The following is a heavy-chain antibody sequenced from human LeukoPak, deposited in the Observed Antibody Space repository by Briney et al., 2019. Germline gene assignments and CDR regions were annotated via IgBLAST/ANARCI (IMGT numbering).Heavy chain of an antibody. D-gene: IGHD6-13*01. V-gene: IGHV4-38-2*02. Sequence: SGTLSLTCTVSGYSISSGYYWGWIRQPPGKGLEWIGSIYHSGSTSYNPSLKSRVTISVDTSKNQFSLKLNSVTAADTAVYYCARIYSSSWFLNWFDPWGQGTLVTVSS. CDR3: ARIYSSSWFLNWFDP. CDR1: GYSISSGYY. J-gene: IGHJ5*02. CDR2: IYHSGST.